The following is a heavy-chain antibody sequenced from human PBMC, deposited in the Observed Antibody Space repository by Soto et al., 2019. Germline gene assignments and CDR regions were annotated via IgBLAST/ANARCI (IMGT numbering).Heavy chain of an antibody. CDR2: VSAYNGNT. D-gene: IGHD2-15*01. V-gene: IGHV1-18*01. CDR3: ARGGWYPPDWFDP. CDR1: GGTFSSYT. Sequence: GASVKVSCKASGGTFSSYTISWVRQAPGQGLEWMGWVSAYNGNTNYAQKLQGRVTMTTDTSTSTAYMELRSLRSDDTAVYYCARGGWYPPDWFDPWGQGTLVTVSS. J-gene: IGHJ5*02.